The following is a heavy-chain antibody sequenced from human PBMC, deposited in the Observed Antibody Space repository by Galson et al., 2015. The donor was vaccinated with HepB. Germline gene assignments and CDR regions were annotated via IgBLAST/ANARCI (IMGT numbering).Heavy chain of an antibody. Sequence: SLRLSCAASGFTFGDNTINWFRQAPGKGLEWVGFIRSKGLGGTTEYAAPVKGRFTFSRDGSKSIAYLQMNSLKTEDTAVYYCSRDLGYTHFDLWGRGTLVTVSS. J-gene: IGHJ2*01. D-gene: IGHD5-24*01. CDR2: IRSKGLGGTT. V-gene: IGHV3-49*01. CDR3: SRDLGYTHFDL. CDR1: GFTFGDNT.